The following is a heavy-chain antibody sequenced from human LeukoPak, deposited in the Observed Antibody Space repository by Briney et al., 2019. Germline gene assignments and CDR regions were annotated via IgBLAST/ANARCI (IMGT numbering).Heavy chain of an antibody. CDR1: GGSISSGDYY. V-gene: IGHV4-61*02. J-gene: IGHJ4*02. CDR3: ARDRYFDY. Sequence: SETLSLTCTVSGGSISSGDYYWSWIRQPAGKGLEWIGRIYTSGSTNYNPSLQSRVTMSVDTSQNQFSLKLSSVTAADTAVYYCARDRYFDYWGQGTLVTVSS. CDR2: IYTSGST.